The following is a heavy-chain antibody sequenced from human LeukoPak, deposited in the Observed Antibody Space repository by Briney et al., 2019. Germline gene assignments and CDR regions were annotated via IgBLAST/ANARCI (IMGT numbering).Heavy chain of an antibody. CDR2: IYTSGSF. Sequence: PSETLSLTCTVSGGSISSGSYYWSWIRQPAGKGLEWIGRIYTSGSFNYNPSLKSRVTISVDKSKNQFSLKLSSVTAADTAVYYCARVASPRYSQAPTDFDYWGQGTLVTVSS. J-gene: IGHJ4*02. D-gene: IGHD5-18*01. V-gene: IGHV4-61*02. CDR3: ARVASPRYSQAPTDFDY. CDR1: GGSISSGSYY.